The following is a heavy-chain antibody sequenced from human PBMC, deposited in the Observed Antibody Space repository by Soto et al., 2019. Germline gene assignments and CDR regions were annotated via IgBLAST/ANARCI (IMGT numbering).Heavy chain of an antibody. V-gene: IGHV1-69*01. CDR1: GGTFSSYA. D-gene: IGHD2-2*01. CDR2: IIPIFGTA. Sequence: QVQLVQSGAEVKKPGSSVKVSCKASGGTFSSYAISWVRQAPGQGLEWMGGIIPIFGTANYAQKFQGRVTITADECTSTAYMELSSLRSEDTAVYYCASKSVPGPRQENYFDYWGQGTLVTVSS. CDR3: ASKSVPGPRQENYFDY. J-gene: IGHJ4*02.